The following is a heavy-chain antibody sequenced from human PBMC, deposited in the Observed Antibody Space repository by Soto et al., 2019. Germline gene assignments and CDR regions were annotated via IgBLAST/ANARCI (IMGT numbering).Heavy chain of an antibody. CDR1: GGSISSGDYY. V-gene: IGHV4-30-4*03. D-gene: IGHD3-22*01. J-gene: IGHJ4*02. Sequence: SETLSLTCTVSGGSISSGDYYWSWIRQPPGKGLEWIGYIYYSGSTFYNPSLKNRVTISLDTSRIQFSLKLSSVTAADTAVYYCGLRDSSGYYYFDYWGQGTLVTVSS. CDR2: IYYSGST. CDR3: GLRDSSGYYYFDY.